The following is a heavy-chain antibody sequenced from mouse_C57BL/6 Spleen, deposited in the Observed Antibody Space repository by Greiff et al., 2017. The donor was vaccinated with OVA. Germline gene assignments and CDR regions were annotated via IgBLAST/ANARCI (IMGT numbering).Heavy chain of an antibody. CDR1: GFNITDYY. CDR3: ARSEFITTVVAPLDY. Sequence: VQLQQSGAELVKPGASVKLSCTASGFNITDYYLHWVTQRTEQGLAWIGRIDPEDGETKYAPKFQGTATITADTSSNTASLQLSSLTSEDTAVYYCARSEFITTVVAPLDYWGQGTTLTVSA. CDR2: IDPEDGET. D-gene: IGHD1-1*01. J-gene: IGHJ2*01. V-gene: IGHV14-2*01.